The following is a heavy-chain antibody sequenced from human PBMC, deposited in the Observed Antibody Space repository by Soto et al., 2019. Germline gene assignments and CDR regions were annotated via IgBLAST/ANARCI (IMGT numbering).Heavy chain of an antibody. CDR1: GFTFSNYW. Sequence: LRLSCAASGFTFSNYWMSWVRQAPGKGLEWVANIKQDGSEKYYVDSVKGRFTLSRDNAQNSLQLQMNSLRAEDTAIYFCARVAYGNGWIFDHWGQGTLVTVSS. D-gene: IGHD6-19*01. J-gene: IGHJ4*01. CDR3: ARVAYGNGWIFDH. V-gene: IGHV3-7*01. CDR2: IKQDGSEK.